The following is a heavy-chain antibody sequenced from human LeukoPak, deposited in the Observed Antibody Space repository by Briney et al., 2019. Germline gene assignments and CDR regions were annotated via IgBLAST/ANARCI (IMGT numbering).Heavy chain of an antibody. CDR3: ARDLLRGVY. CDR1: GFTFSSYA. V-gene: IGHV3-30*04. Sequence: GGSLRLSCAASGFTFSSYAMHWVRQAPGKGLEWVAVISYDGSNKYYADSVKGRITISRDNAKNMLYLQMNSLRAEDTAVYYCARDLLRGVYWGQGTLVTVSS. J-gene: IGHJ4*02. CDR2: ISYDGSNK. D-gene: IGHD3-16*01.